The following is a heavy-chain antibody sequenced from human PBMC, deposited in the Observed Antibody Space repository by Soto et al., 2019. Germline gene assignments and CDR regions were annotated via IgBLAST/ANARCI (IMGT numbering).Heavy chain of an antibody. CDR1: GGTFSSYA. V-gene: IGHV1-69*01. CDR3: ASQSGGSSGWLADPYYDYGRDV. D-gene: IGHD6-19*01. Sequence: QVQLVQSGAEVKKPGSSVKVSCKASGGTFSSYAISWVRQAPGQGLEWMGGIIPIFGTANYAQKFQGRVTITADESTSTAYMELSSLRSEDTAVYYCASQSGGSSGWLADPYYDYGRDVWGQGTTVTVSS. J-gene: IGHJ6*02. CDR2: IIPIFGTA.